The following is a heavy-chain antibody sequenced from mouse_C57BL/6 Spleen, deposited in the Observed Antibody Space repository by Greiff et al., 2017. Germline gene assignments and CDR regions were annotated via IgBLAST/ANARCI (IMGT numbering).Heavy chain of an antibody. D-gene: IGHD2-5*01. CDR1: GFTFSSYA. CDR3: AREAYYSNYGYFDY. Sequence: EVQGVESGGGLVKPGGSLKLSCAASGFTFSSYAMSWVRQTPEKRLEWVATISDGGSYTYYPDNVKGRFTISRDNAKNNLYLQMSHLKSEDTAMYYCAREAYYSNYGYFDYWGQGTTLTVSS. V-gene: IGHV5-4*01. J-gene: IGHJ2*01. CDR2: ISDGGSYT.